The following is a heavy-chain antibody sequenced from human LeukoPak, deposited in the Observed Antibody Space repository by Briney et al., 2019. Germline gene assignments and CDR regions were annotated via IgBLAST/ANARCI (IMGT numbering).Heavy chain of an antibody. CDR3: ARQYCGGDCYPEPDAFDI. CDR1: GFSLTNYC. Sequence: GESLKISWKGSGFSLTNYCIGWVRQVPGKGLEWFGIIYPVDSETRYSPSFQGQVTISADKSINTAHLQWSSLKASDTAMYYCARQYCGGDCYPEPDAFDIWGQGTMVTVSS. J-gene: IGHJ3*02. CDR2: IYPVDSET. V-gene: IGHV5-51*01. D-gene: IGHD2-21*02.